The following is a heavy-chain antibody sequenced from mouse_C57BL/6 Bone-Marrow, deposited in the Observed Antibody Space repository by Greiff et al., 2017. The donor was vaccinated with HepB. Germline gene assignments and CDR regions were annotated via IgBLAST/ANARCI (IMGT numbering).Heavy chain of an antibody. CDR3: VRHNYGSSLDY. D-gene: IGHD1-1*01. CDR2: IRSKSNNYAT. Sequence: EVKLLESGGGLVQPKGSLKLSCAASGFSFNTYAMNWVRQAPGKGLEWVARIRSKSNNYATYYADSVKDRFTISRDDSESMLYLQMNNLKTEDTAMYYCVRHNYGSSLDYWGQGTTLTVSS. CDR1: GFSFNTYA. J-gene: IGHJ2*01. V-gene: IGHV10-1*01.